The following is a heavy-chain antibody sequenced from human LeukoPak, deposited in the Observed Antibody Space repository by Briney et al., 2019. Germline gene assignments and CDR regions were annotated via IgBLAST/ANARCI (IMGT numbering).Heavy chain of an antibody. CDR3: ARTLDILTGYYALDY. D-gene: IGHD3-9*01. CDR1: GFTFSSYG. CDR2: ISYDGSNK. J-gene: IGHJ4*02. V-gene: IGHV3-30*03. Sequence: PGGSLRLSCAASGFTFSSYGMHWVRQAPGKGLERVAVISYDGSNKYYADSVKGRFTISRDNSKNTLYLQMNSLRAEDTAVYYCARTLDILTGYYALDYWGQGTLVTVSS.